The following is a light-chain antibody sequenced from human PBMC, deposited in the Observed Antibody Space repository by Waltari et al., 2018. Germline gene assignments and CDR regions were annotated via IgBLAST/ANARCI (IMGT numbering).Light chain of an antibody. CDR3: QQYEDWPRT. V-gene: IGKV3-15*01. J-gene: IGKJ4*01. CDR1: QRVPTL. Sequence: EIVMTQSPVTLSVSPGDTAPPPCRASQRVPTLVAWYQENPGRAPRILFYGASARVSGVPARFSGSGSETEFTLTINSLQSDDFAVYYCQQYEDWPRTFGGGT. CDR2: GAS.